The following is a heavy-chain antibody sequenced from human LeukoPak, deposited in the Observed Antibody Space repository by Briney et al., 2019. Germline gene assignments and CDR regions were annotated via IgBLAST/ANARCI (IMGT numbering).Heavy chain of an antibody. J-gene: IGHJ5*02. CDR2: MNPISGDT. CDR1: GYTFTSYD. D-gene: IGHD3-10*01. CDR3: ARVPRRGERFDP. Sequence: ASVKVSCNASGYTFTSYDVNWVRQATGQGLEWMGWMNPISGDTGYALKFQGRVTMSRNTSISTAYMELGSLRSEDTAVYYCARVPRRGERFDPWGQGTLVTVSS. V-gene: IGHV1-8*01.